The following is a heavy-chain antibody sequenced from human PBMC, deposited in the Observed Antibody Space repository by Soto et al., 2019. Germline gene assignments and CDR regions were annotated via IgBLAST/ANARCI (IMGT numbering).Heavy chain of an antibody. J-gene: IGHJ6*03. D-gene: IGHD5-12*01. CDR2: MNPNSGDT. CDR1: GYRFSDYY. V-gene: IGHV1-2*02. Sequence: QVQLVQSGAEVKKPGASVTVSCKASGYRFSDYYLHWVRQAPGQGPEWMGWMNPNSGDTKYAQKFKGRVTRTRDTSVRTAFMELNWLKAYDTAVYYCARERGGATATLDYYYFYMDVWGIGTTVTVSS. CDR3: ARERGGATATLDYYYFYMDV.